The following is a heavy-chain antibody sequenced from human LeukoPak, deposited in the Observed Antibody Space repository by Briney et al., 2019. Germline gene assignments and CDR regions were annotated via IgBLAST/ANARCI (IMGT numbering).Heavy chain of an antibody. J-gene: IGHJ4*02. V-gene: IGHV3-33*01. D-gene: IGHD3-16*01. CDR3: ARDPLGVLSCFDY. Sequence: PGGSLRLSCAASGFIFSYYGMHWVRQARGKGLEWVAVIWYDGSNRYYADSLKGRFTISRGNSKNTLYLQMNSLTADDTAVYYCARDPLGVLSCFDYWGQGALVTVSS. CDR2: IWYDGSNR. CDR1: GFIFSYYG.